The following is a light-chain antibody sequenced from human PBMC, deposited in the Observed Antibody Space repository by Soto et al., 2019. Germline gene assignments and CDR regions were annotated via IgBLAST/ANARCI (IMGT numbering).Light chain of an antibody. CDR3: SSYTSSSTLVV. J-gene: IGLJ2*01. V-gene: IGLV2-14*03. CDR1: SSDVGGYSY. CDR2: YVS. Sequence: QSALTQPASVSGSPGQSITISCTGTSSDVGGYSYVSWYQQHPGKAPKLMIYYVSNRPSGVSNRFSGSKSGNTASLTISGLQAEDEADYYCSSYTSSSTLVVFGGGTKGTVL.